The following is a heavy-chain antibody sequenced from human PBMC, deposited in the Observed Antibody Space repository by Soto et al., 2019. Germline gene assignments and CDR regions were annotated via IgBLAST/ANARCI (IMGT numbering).Heavy chain of an antibody. CDR1: GGSISSGGYY. V-gene: IGHV4-31*03. CDR2: IYYSGST. D-gene: IGHD2-21*01. CDR3: ARLIPYYFDY. J-gene: IGHJ4*02. Sequence: SETLSLTCTVSGGSISSGGYYWSWIRQHPGKGLEWIGYIYYSGSTYYNPSLKSRVAISVDTSKNQFSLKLSSVTAADTAVYYCARLIPYYFDYWGQGTLVTVSS.